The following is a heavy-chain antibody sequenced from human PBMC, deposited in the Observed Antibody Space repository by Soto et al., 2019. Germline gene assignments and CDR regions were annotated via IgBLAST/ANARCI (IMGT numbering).Heavy chain of an antibody. CDR2: IYYSGST. D-gene: IGHD3-22*01. J-gene: IGHJ6*02. CDR3: ARAKYYYDSSGYYYPYYYHGMDV. CDR1: GGSISSGDYY. V-gene: IGHV4-30-4*01. Sequence: PSETLSLTCTVSGGSISSGDYYWSWIRQPPGKGLEWIGYIYYSGSTYYNPSLKSRVTISVDTSKNQFSLKLSSVTAADTAVYYCARAKYYYDSSGYYYPYYYHGMDVWGQGTTVTVYS.